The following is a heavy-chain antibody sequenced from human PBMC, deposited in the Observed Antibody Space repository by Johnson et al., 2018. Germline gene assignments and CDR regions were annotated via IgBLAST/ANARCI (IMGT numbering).Heavy chain of an antibody. CDR3: ARVRPPTRDVQH. V-gene: IGHV3-30-3*01. CDR1: GFTFSSCA. Sequence: VQLVESGGGVVQPGRSLRLSCAASGFTFSSCAMHWVRQAPGKGLEWVAVISYDGSNRYYVDSVKGRFTISRDNAKNSLYLQMNSLRNEDTAWYYCARVRPPTRDVQHWGQGTLVTVS. J-gene: IGHJ1*01. D-gene: IGHD5-12*01. CDR2: ISYDGSNR.